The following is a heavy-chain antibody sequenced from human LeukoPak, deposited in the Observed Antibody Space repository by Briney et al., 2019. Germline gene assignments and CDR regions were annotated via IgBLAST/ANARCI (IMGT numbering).Heavy chain of an antibody. Sequence: KPSQTLSLTCTVSDDSIYTSTYYWSWIRQPAGKGLEWIGRIYTSGSTNYNPSLKSRVTMSVDTSKNQFSLKLSSVTAADTAVYYCARYLLYSNYDPRWFDPWGQGTLVTVSS. CDR2: IYTSGST. J-gene: IGHJ5*02. V-gene: IGHV4-61*02. CDR1: DDSIYTSTYY. D-gene: IGHD4-11*01. CDR3: ARYLLYSNYDPRWFDP.